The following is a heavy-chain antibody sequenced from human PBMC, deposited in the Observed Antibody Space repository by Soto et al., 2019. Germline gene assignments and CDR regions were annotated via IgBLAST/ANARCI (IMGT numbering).Heavy chain of an antibody. V-gene: IGHV4-38-2*01. J-gene: IGHJ6*02. CDR1: CHSISSGYY. Sequence: SETLSLTCAVSCHSISSGYYWGWIRQPPGKGLEWIGSIYHSGSTYNNPSLKSRVTISVDTSKNQFSLKLSSVTAADTAVYYCARVGGYGMDVWGQGTTVTVSS. CDR3: ARVGGYGMDV. D-gene: IGHD3-10*01. CDR2: IYHSGST.